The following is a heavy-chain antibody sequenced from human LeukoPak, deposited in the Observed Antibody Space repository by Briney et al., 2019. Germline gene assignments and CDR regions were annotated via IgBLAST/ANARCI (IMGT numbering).Heavy chain of an antibody. Sequence: GGSLRLSCAASGFTFSSYAMSWVRQAPGKGLEGVSAISGSGGSTYYADSVKGRFTISRDNSKNTLYLQMNSLKAEDKAVYYCAKALYRQLGLWFDPWGQGTLVTVSS. CDR3: AKALYRQLGLWFDP. J-gene: IGHJ5*02. CDR2: ISGSGGST. V-gene: IGHV3-23*01. D-gene: IGHD6-6*01. CDR1: GFTFSSYA.